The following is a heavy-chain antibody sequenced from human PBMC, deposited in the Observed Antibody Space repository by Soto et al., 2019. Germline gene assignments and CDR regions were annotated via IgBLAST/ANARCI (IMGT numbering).Heavy chain of an antibody. CDR1: GLTFSSYW. Sequence: GGSLRLSCAASGLTFSSYWMSWVRQAPGKGLEWVANIKQDGSEKYYVDSVKGRFTISRDNAKNSLYLQMNSLRAEDTAVYYCARDSSSSPYYFDYWGQGTLVTVSS. D-gene: IGHD6-6*01. V-gene: IGHV3-7*01. CDR3: ARDSSSSPYYFDY. J-gene: IGHJ4*02. CDR2: IKQDGSEK.